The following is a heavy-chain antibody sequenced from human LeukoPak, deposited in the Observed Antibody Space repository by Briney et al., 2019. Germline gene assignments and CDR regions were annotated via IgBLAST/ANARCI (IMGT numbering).Heavy chain of an antibody. CDR3: ARDPSYDLFDP. Sequence: AGSLRLACAASGFTLSSYWTSWVRQAPGKGLEWVANIKQDGSEKYYVDSVKGRFTISRDNAKNSLYLQMNSLRAEDTAGYYCARDPSYDLFDPWGQGTLVTVSS. CDR2: IKQDGSEK. J-gene: IGHJ5*02. CDR1: GFTLSSYW. V-gene: IGHV3-7*01. D-gene: IGHD1-26*01.